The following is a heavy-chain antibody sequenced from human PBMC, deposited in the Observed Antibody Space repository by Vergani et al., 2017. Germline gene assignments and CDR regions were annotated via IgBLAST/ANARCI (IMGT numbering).Heavy chain of an antibody. CDR1: GFTFSNYW. V-gene: IGHV3-7*03. CDR3: ARLSYDTTPYLQGGYDC. J-gene: IGHJ4*02. D-gene: IGHD3-22*01. CDR2: IKQDGSEK. Sequence: EVQLVESGGGLVQPGGSLRLSCAASGFTFSNYWMSWVRQAPGKGLEWVANIKQDGSEKYYVDSVKGRFTISRDNSKNMLYLQMNSLRAEDTAVYYCARLSYDTTPYLQGGYDCWGQGTLVSVSS.